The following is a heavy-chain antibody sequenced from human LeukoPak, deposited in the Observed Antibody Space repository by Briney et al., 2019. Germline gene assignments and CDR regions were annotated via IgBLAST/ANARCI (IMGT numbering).Heavy chain of an antibody. CDR3: AKVKSPLDYYDSSGYYDY. CDR1: GSTFDDYA. CDR2: ISWNSGSI. D-gene: IGHD3-22*01. J-gene: IGHJ4*02. Sequence: GGSLRLSCEASGSTFDDYAMHWVRQAPGKGLEWVSGISWNSGSIGYADSVKGRFTISRDNAKNSLYLQMNSLRAEDTALYYCAKVKSPLDYYDSSGYYDYWGQGTLVTVSS. V-gene: IGHV3-9*01.